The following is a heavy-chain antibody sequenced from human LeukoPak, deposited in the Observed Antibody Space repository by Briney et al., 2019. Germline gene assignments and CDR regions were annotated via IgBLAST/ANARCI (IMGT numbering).Heavy chain of an antibody. CDR3: AREENLAAGYYFDY. V-gene: IGHV3-7*01. Sequence: QPGGSLRLSCAASGFTLSSYGMSWVSQAPGKGLEWVANIKQDGSEKYYVDSVKGRFTISRDNAKNSLYLQMNSLRAEDTAVYYCAREENLAAGYYFDYWGQGTLVTVSS. CDR1: GFTLSSYG. J-gene: IGHJ4*02. D-gene: IGHD2-15*01. CDR2: IKQDGSEK.